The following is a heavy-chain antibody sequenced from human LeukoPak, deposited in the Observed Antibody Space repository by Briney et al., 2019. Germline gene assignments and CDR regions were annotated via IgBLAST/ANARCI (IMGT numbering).Heavy chain of an antibody. D-gene: IGHD3-22*01. CDR3: ARSASYYDSSGYWYYFDY. J-gene: IGHJ4*02. V-gene: IGHV3-7*01. CDR1: GVTFSNYW. CDR2: IKQDGSEK. Sequence: PGGSLRLSCAASGVTFSNYWMSWVRQAPGKGLEWVAHIKQDGSEKYYVDSVKGRFTISRDNAESSLYLQMNSLRAEDTAVYYCARSASYYDSSGYWYYFDYWGQGTLVTVSS.